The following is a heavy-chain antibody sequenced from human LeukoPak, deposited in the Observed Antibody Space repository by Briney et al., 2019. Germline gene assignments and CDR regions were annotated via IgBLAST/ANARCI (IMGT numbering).Heavy chain of an antibody. D-gene: IGHD3-10*01. CDR2: ISSSSSTI. V-gene: IGHV3-48*01. Sequence: GGSLRLSCAASGFTFSGYSMNWVRQAPGKGLEWVSYISSSSSTIYYADSVKGRFTISRDNAKNSLYLQMNSLRAEDTAVYYCARADYYGSARYYYGMDVWGQGTTVTVSS. CDR3: ARADYYGSARYYYGMDV. J-gene: IGHJ6*02. CDR1: GFTFSGYS.